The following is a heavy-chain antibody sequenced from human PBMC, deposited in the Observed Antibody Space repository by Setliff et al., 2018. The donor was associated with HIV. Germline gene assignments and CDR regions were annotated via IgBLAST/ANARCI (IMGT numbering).Heavy chain of an antibody. Sequence: SETLSLTCTVSGGSSTYSGYYWGWIRQPPGKGLEWIGSMDSSGNTYYSPSLRSRVTLSLDTSKNQFSLKLSSVTAADTAVYYCASEAWTSYRSSSGYYYYYMDVWGKGTTVTVS. V-gene: IGHV4-39*07. CDR2: MDSSGNT. D-gene: IGHD6-6*01. CDR3: ASEAWTSYRSSSGYYYYYMDV. CDR1: GGSSTYSGYY. J-gene: IGHJ6*03.